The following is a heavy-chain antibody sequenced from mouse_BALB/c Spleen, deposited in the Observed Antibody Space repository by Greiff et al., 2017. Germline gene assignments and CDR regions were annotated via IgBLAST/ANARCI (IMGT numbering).Heavy chain of an antibody. D-gene: IGHD2-1*01. J-gene: IGHJ3*01. CDR1: GYTFTSYN. CDR3: ARSGNYPWFAY. CDR2: IYPGNGDT. V-gene: IGHV1-12*01. Sequence: LQQPGAELVKPGASVKMSCKASGYTFTSYNMHWVKQTPGQGLEWIGAIYPGNGDTSYNQKFKGKATLTADKSSSTAYMQLSSLTSEDSAVYYCARSGNYPWFAYWGQGTLVTVSA.